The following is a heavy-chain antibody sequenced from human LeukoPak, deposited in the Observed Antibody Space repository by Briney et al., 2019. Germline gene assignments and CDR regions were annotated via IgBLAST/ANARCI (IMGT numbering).Heavy chain of an antibody. CDR2: ISGSSSTK. J-gene: IGHJ4*01. CDR1: GFTFSSYS. CDR3: ARDSALPYSSSADF. V-gene: IGHV3-48*01. D-gene: IGHD6-13*01. Sequence: PGGSLRLSCAASGFTFSSYSMNWVRQAPGKGLEWVSYISGSSSTKYYADSVKGRFTISRDNAKNSLYLQMNSLRAEDTAVYYCARDSALPYSSSADFWGHGTLVIISS.